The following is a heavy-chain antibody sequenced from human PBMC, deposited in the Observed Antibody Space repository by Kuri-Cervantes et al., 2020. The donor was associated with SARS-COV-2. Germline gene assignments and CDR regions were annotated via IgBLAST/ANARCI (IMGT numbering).Heavy chain of an antibody. CDR1: GGTFSSYA. V-gene: IGHV1-69*04. CDR2: IIPIFGIA. D-gene: IGHD2-21*02. J-gene: IGHJ3*02. Sequence: SVKVSXKASGGTFSSYAISWVRQAPGQGLEWMGRIIPIFGIANYAQKFQGRVTITADKSTSTAYMELSSLRSEDTAVYXCARRVVVTAILDDAFDIWGQGTMVTVSS. CDR3: ARRVVVTAILDDAFDI.